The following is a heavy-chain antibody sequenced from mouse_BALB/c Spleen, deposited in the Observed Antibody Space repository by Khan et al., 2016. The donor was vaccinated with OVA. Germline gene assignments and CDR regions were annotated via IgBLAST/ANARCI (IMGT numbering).Heavy chain of an antibody. J-gene: IGHJ3*01. V-gene: IGHV1S136*01. CDR3: AREITTWFAY. CDR1: GYTFTSYI. CDR2: INPYNDNT. Sequence: VQLKQSGPELVKPGASVKMSCKASGYTFTSYIMHWVKQKPGQGLEWIGYINPYNDNTKYNEKFKAKATLTSDKSSSTAYMELSSLTSEDSAVYDCAREITTWFAYWGQGTLVTVSA. D-gene: IGHD2-4*01.